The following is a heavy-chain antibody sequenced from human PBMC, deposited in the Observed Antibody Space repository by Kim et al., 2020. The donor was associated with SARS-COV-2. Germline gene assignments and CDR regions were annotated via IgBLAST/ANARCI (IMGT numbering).Heavy chain of an antibody. CDR3: AKQGYIFELNTYSGMDR. V-gene: IGHV3-NL1*01. CDR1: GFTFNNYA. CDR2: TSSSGTTT. J-gene: IGHJ6*02. D-gene: IGHD5-12*01. Sequence: GGSLRLSCAASGFTFNNYAMHWVRQAPGKGLEWVSVTSSSGTTTYYAGSVKGRFTVSKDYSKNTPYLQMNSLTAEDTAVYYCAKQGYIFELNTYSGMDRWGQGTTVTAS.